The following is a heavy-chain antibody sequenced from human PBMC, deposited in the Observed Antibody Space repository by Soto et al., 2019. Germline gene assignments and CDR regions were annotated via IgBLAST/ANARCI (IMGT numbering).Heavy chain of an antibody. CDR2: IYPGDSDT. V-gene: IGHV5-51*01. CDR3: ARHRYDFWSCYNAFEI. J-gene: IGHJ3*02. Sequence: GESLKISCKGSGYSFTSYWIGWVRQMPVKGLEWMGIIYPGDSDTRYSPSFQGQVTISADKSISTAYLQWSSLKASDTAMYYCARHRYDFWSCYNAFEICGQGTMVPLSS. CDR1: GYSFTSYW. D-gene: IGHD3-3*01.